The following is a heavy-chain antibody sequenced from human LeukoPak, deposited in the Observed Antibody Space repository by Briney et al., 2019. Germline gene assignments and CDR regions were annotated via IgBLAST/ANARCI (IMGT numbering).Heavy chain of an antibody. CDR2: IYYSGST. Sequence: SETLSLTCTVSGGSISSYYWRWIRQPPGKGLEWIGYIYYSGSTNYNPSLKSRVTISVDTSKNQFSLKLSSVTAADTAVYYCARHGFGAFDIWGQGTMVTVSS. D-gene: IGHD3-3*01. V-gene: IGHV4-59*08. CDR3: ARHGFGAFDI. J-gene: IGHJ3*02. CDR1: GGSISSYY.